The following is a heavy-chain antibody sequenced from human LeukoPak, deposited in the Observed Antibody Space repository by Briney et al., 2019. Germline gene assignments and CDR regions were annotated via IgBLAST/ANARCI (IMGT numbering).Heavy chain of an antibody. D-gene: IGHD6-13*01. Sequence: GGSLRLSCEASGFTFRSYAMSWVRQAPGKELEWVSAISGSGGSTYYADSVKGRFTISRDNSKNTLYLQMNSLRAEDTAVYYCAKVSSSSTKKSYFDYWGQGTLVTVSS. CDR2: ISGSGGST. CDR3: AKVSSSSTKKSYFDY. J-gene: IGHJ4*02. CDR1: GFTFRSYA. V-gene: IGHV3-23*01.